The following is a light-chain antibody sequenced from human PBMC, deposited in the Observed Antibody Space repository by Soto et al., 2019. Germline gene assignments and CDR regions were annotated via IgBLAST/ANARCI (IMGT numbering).Light chain of an antibody. J-gene: IGKJ1*01. CDR2: GAS. CDR1: QSVDSNY. V-gene: IGKV3-20*01. CDR3: QQYGELPPT. Sequence: EIILTQSPGTLSLFPGERATLSCRASQSVDSNYLAWYQRKPGQAPRLLIFGASTRATGVPDKFSGSGSGTDFTLTISRLAPADFALLYCQQYGELPPTFGQGTTVEVK.